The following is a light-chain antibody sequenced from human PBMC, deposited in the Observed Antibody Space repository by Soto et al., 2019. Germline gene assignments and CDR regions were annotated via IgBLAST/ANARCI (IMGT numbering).Light chain of an antibody. CDR1: SSNIGSNY. CDR2: RNN. Sequence: QSVLTQPPSASGTXXXRVTXXCSGSSSNIGSNYVYWYQQLPGTAPKLLIYRNNQRPSGVPDRFSGSKSGTSASLAISGLRSEDEADYYCAAWDDSLSGWVFGGGTKLTVL. V-gene: IGLV1-47*01. CDR3: AAWDDSLSGWV. J-gene: IGLJ3*02.